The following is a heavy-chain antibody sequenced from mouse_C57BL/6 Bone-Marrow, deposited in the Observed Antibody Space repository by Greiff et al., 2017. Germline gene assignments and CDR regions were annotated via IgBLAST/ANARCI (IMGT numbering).Heavy chain of an antibody. CDR3: AREGITTVVGNFGY. D-gene: IGHD1-1*01. J-gene: IGHJ2*01. CDR1: GYTFTSYW. CDR2: IDPSDSYT. Sequence: QVQLQQPGAELVKPGASVKLSCKASGYTFTSYWMQWVKQRPGQGLEWIGEIDPSDSYTNYNQKFKGKATLTVDTSSSTAYMQLSSLTSEDSAVYYCAREGITTVVGNFGYWGQGTTLTVSS. V-gene: IGHV1-50*01.